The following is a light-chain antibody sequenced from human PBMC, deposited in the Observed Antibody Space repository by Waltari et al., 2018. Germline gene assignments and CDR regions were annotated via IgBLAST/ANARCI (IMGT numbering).Light chain of an antibody. CDR1: TSDLGGYNY. CDR2: DVN. J-gene: IGLJ3*02. V-gene: IGLV2-14*01. Sequence: QSALTQPASVSGSPGQSITISCTGTTSDLGGYNYVSWYQQHPGKAPKLLIYDVNSRPSGVSNRFSGSKYGNTASLIISGLQAEDEADYYCCSFTSSSTWVFGGGTTLTVL. CDR3: CSFTSSSTWV.